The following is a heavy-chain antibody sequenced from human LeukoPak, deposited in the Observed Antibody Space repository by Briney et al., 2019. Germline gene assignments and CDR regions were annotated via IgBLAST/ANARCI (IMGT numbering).Heavy chain of an antibody. J-gene: IGHJ4*02. Sequence: SETLSLTCTISGGSISSYFWSWIRQPPGKGLEWIGYIYYTGSTNYNPSLKSRVTISVDTSKNQFSLKLSSVTAADTAVYYCAKYSGYDLDYWGQGTLVTVSS. CDR2: IYYTGST. D-gene: IGHD5-12*01. CDR3: AKYSGYDLDY. CDR1: GGSISSYF. V-gene: IGHV4-59*12.